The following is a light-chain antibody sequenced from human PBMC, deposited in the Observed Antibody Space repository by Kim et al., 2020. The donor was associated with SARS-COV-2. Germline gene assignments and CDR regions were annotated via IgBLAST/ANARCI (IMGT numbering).Light chain of an antibody. V-gene: IGKV3-20*01. CDR1: HSVNSRY. Sequence: SPRDRATPPCRASHSVNSRYLAWYQVKPGQAPRLLIFGASSWATGVPDRFSGSGSGTDFTLTISSLEPEDFAVYYCQQYGTLPYTFGQGTKLEI. CDR2: GAS. J-gene: IGKJ2*01. CDR3: QQYGTLPYT.